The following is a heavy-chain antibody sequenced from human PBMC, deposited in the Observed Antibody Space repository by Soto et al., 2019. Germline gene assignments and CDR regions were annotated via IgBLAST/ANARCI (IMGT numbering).Heavy chain of an antibody. V-gene: IGHV3-48*02. D-gene: IGHD6-6*01. CDR2: ISSSSSTI. Sequence: EVQLVESGGGLVQPGGSLRLSCAASGFTFLSYSMNWVRQLPGKGLEWVPYISSSSSTIYYPDSVKGRFTISRDNAKNSLYLQMNSLRDEDTAVYYCARPEYSSSSYGMDVWGQGTTVTVSS. J-gene: IGHJ6*02. CDR3: ARPEYSSSSYGMDV. CDR1: GFTFLSYS.